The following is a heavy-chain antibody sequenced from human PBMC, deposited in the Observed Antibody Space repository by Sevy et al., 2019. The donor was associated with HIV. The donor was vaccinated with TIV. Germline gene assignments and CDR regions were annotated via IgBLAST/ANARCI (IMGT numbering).Heavy chain of an antibody. D-gene: IGHD2-8*01. CDR1: GFIFSDYY. CDR3: ARECSRCSNGVCYGYYGLDV. CDR2: ISLSGSTI. J-gene: IGHJ6*02. V-gene: IGHV3-11*01. Sequence: GESLKISCAASGFIFSDYYMSWIRQAPGKGLEWVSYISLSGSTIYYADSVKGRFTISRDNAKNSLYLQMNSLRAEDMAVYFCARECSRCSNGVCYGYYGLDVWGQGTTVTVSS.